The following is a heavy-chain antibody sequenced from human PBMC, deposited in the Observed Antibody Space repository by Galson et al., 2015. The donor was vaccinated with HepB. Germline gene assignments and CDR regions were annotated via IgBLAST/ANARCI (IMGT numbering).Heavy chain of an antibody. V-gene: IGHV1-18*01. CDR1: GYTFTSYG. Sequence: SVRVSCKASGYTFTSYGINWVRQAPGQGLEWMGRVKTYNGDTRYAQSFQDRVTMTADNSTRTAYMEWGSRRIDDTAVYYCARGGTVTIGGPSFDSWGQGTLVTVSS. J-gene: IGHJ4*02. D-gene: IGHD3-16*01. CDR3: ARGGTVTIGGPSFDS. CDR2: VKTYNGDT.